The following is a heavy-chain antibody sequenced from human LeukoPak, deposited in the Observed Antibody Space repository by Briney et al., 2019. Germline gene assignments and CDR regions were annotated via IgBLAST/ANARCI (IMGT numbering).Heavy chain of an antibody. J-gene: IGHJ4*02. Sequence: GGSLRLSCAASGFTFSDYYMSWIRQAPGKGLEWVSSISSSSTYTNYADSVKGRLTISRDNAKNSLYLQMNSLRAEDTAVYYCARWGTVAFDYWGQGTLVTVSS. CDR1: GFTFSDYY. V-gene: IGHV3-11*06. D-gene: IGHD6-19*01. CDR3: ARWGTVAFDY. CDR2: ISSSSTYT.